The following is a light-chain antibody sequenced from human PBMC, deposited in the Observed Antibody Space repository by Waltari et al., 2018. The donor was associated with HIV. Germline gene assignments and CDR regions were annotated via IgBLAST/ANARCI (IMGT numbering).Light chain of an antibody. V-gene: IGKV1-39*01. J-gene: IGKJ1*01. CDR3: QQTNIFPRT. CDR1: QSINTN. CDR2: HAS. Sequence: DIQMTQSTSSRSAYVGDRVTTTCRASQSINTNLHWYQQKPGKAPYLVMYHASTLQSGVPSRFSGSGSGTDFTLTISSLRPEDFATYYCQQTNIFPRTFGPGTKVE.